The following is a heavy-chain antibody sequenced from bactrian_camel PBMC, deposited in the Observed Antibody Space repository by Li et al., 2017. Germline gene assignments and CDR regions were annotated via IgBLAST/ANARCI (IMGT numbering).Heavy chain of an antibody. CDR1: GYPRDKYC. CDR2: LYTDPSYDT. CDR3: AAARRWYCSDTPYEAEYDY. D-gene: IGHD2*01. J-gene: IGHJ4*01. V-gene: IGHV3S6*01. Sequence: HVQLVESGGGSAQAGGSLRLPCAAVGYPRDKYCMGWFRQIPGKDREGVAALYTDPSYDTWYGDSVKGRFTVSRDNAKNTLYLRMDSLKPEDTAMYYCAAARRWYCSDTPYEAEYDYCGQGTQVTVS.